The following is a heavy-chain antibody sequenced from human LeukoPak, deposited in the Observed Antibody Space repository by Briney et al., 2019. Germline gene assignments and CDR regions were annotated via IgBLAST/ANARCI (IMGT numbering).Heavy chain of an antibody. CDR1: GFTFDDYG. D-gene: IGHD3-22*01. J-gene: IGHJ4*02. CDR2: IYSGGTT. V-gene: IGHV3-53*01. CDR3: ARSGGRGYYPHYFDY. Sequence: GGSLRLSCAASGFTFDDYGMDWVRQAPGKGLEWVSVIYSGGTTYYADSVKGRFTISRDNSKNTLYLQMNSLRAEDTAVYYCARSGGRGYYPHYFDYWGQGTLVTVSS.